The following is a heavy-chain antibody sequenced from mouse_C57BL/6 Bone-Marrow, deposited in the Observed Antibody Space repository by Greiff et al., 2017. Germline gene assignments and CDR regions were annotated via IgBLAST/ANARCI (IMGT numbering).Heavy chain of an antibody. D-gene: IGHD1-1*01. CDR1: GYTFSSYA. J-gene: IGHJ3*01. Sequence: EVQGVESGGGLVKPGGSLKLSCAASGYTFSSYAMSWVSQTPGKRLEWVATISAGGSYTYYPDNVKGRFTISRDNAQNNLYLRMGHLKSEDTAMYYCARDCLINYYGSREFPCAYWGQGTLVTVSA. CDR2: ISAGGSYT. CDR3: ARDCLINYYGSREFPCAY. V-gene: IGHV5-4*01.